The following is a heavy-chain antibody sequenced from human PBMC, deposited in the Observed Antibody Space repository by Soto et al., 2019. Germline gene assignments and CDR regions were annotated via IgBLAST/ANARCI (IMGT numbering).Heavy chain of an antibody. CDR2: IYYSGST. CDR1: GGSISSSSYY. V-gene: IGHV4-39*01. J-gene: IGHJ4*02. CDR3: ASQRITIFGVEFDY. Sequence: SETLSLTCTVSGGSISSSSYYWGWIRQPPGKGLEWIGSIYYSGSTYYNPSLKSRVTISVDTSKNQFSLKLSSVTAADTAVYYCASQRITIFGVEFDYWGQGTLVTV. D-gene: IGHD3-3*01.